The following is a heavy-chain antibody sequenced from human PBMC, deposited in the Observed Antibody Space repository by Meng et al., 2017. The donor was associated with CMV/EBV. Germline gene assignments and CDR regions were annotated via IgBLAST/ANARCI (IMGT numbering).Heavy chain of an antibody. D-gene: IGHD6-13*01. Sequence: GESLKISCAASGFTFSTYWMHWVRQAPGKGLVWVSRINSDGNSTSYADSVKGRFTISRDNAKNSLYLQMNSLRAEDTAVYYCASRIAALYYYYYGMDVWGQGTTVTVSS. V-gene: IGHV3-74*01. CDR2: INSDGNST. CDR1: GFTFSTYW. CDR3: ASRIAALYYYYYGMDV. J-gene: IGHJ6*02.